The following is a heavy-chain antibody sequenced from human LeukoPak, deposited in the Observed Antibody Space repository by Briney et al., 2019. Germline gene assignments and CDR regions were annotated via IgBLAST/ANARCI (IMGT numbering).Heavy chain of an antibody. CDR2: IYHSGST. D-gene: IGHD5-18*01. V-gene: IGHV4-4*02. CDR3: AREGNGRGYTYGYVGY. Sequence: SGTLSLTCAVSGGSISRSDWWSWVRQPPGKGLEWIGEIYHSGSTNYNPSLKSRVTISVDKSKNQFSLKLSSVTAADTAVYYCAREGNGRGYTYGYVGYWGQGTLVTVSS. CDR1: GGSISRSDW. J-gene: IGHJ4*02.